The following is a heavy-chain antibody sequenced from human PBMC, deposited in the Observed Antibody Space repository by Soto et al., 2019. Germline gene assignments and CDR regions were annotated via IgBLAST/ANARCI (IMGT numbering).Heavy chain of an antibody. J-gene: IGHJ4*02. CDR1: GFIFSDLY. CDR2: ISGGGETI. Sequence: GGSLRLSCAASGFIFSDLYMTWIRQAPGKGLEWLSYISGGGETIHYADSVKGRFTVSRDNARRSLYLQMNSLRAEDTAVYYCASDPYYYASGYWGQGTLVTVSS. CDR3: ASDPYYYASGY. V-gene: IGHV3-11*01. D-gene: IGHD3-10*01.